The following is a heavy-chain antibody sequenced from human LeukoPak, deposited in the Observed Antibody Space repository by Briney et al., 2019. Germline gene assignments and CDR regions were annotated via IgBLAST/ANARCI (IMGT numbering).Heavy chain of an antibody. J-gene: IGHJ5*02. D-gene: IGHD3-16*01. CDR1: GGSISSYY. Sequence: SETLSLTCTVYGGSISSYYWSWIRQPPGKGLEWNGYIYYSGSTNYNPSLKSRVTISVDTSKNQFSLKLSSVTAADTAVYYCAREGDSDWFDPWGQGTLVTVSS. V-gene: IGHV4-59*01. CDR2: IYYSGST. CDR3: AREGDSDWFDP.